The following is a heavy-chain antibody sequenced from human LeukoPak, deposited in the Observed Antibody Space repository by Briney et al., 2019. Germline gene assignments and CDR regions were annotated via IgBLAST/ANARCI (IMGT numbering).Heavy chain of an antibody. CDR3: ARGHWGLDP. J-gene: IGHJ5*02. D-gene: IGHD7-27*01. CDR2: ISYDGSNK. Sequence: GGSLRLSCAASGFTFSSYGMHWVRQAPGKGLEWVAVISYDGSNKYYADSVKGRFTISRDNSKNTLYLQMNSLRAEDAAVYYCARGHWGLDPWGQGTLVIVSS. V-gene: IGHV3-30*03. CDR1: GFTFSSYG.